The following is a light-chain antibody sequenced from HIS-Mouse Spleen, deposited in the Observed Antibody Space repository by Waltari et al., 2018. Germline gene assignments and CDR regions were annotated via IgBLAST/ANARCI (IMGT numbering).Light chain of an antibody. CDR2: AAS. Sequence: EIVLTQSPGTLSLSPGERATLPCRASQSVSRSYLALYQQKTGQAPRLLIYAASSRATGIPDRFSGSGSGTDFTLTISRLGPEDFAVYYCQQYGSAPLTFGGGTKVEIK. J-gene: IGKJ4*01. CDR3: QQYGSAPLT. CDR1: QSVSRSY. V-gene: IGKV3-20*01.